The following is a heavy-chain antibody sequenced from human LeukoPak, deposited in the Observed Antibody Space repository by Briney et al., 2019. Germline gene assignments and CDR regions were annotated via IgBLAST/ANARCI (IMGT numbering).Heavy chain of an antibody. Sequence: SGPTLVKPTQTLTLTCTFSGFSLSTSRVGVGWIRQPPGKALEWLALIFWDDDKRYNPSLESRLSITKDTSKDQVVLTMTNMDPADTATYYCTHSVGIVVVTSEDEYFLHWGQGSLVIVSS. CDR1: GFSLSTSRVG. V-gene: IGHV2-5*02. J-gene: IGHJ1*01. D-gene: IGHD2-21*02. CDR3: THSVGIVVVTSEDEYFLH. CDR2: IFWDDDK.